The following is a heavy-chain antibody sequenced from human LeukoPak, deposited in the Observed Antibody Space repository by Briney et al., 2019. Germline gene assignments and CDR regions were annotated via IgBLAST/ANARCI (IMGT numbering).Heavy chain of an antibody. CDR1: GFTFSSYA. J-gene: IGHJ2*01. CDR3: AKDRVAHFFYWYFDL. D-gene: IGHD5-12*01. Sequence: PGGSLRLSCAASGFTFSSYAVSWVRQAPGKGLEWVSGISGSGGSTLYADSVKGRFTISRDNSKKTVYLQMNSLRAEDTAVYYCAKDRVAHFFYWYFDLWGRGTLVTVSS. V-gene: IGHV3-23*01. CDR2: ISGSGGST.